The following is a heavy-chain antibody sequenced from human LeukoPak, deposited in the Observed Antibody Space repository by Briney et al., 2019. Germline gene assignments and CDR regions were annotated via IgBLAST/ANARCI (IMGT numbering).Heavy chain of an antibody. J-gene: IGHJ2*01. CDR1: GLTVSSNY. D-gene: IGHD6-13*01. CDR2: PYSGGST. Sequence: GGSLRLSCAASGLTVSSNYMSWVRQAPGKGLEWVSVPYSGGSTYYADSVKGRFTISRDNSKNTLYLQMNSLRPEDTAVYFCARDGRYASSWYRYFDLWGRGTLVSVSS. V-gene: IGHV3-66*02. CDR3: ARDGRYASSWYRYFDL.